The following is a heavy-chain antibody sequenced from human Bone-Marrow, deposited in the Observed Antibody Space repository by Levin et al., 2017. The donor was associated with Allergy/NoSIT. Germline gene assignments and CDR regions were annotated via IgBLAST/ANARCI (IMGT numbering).Heavy chain of an antibody. V-gene: IGHV3-7*01. CDR3: ALGAMVTY. CDR2: IKQDGSEK. J-gene: IGHJ4*02. CDR1: GLTSSSYW. D-gene: IGHD5-18*01. Sequence: HAGGSLRLSCAASGLTSSSYWMTWVRQAPGKGLEWVANIKQDGSEKYYVDSVKGRFTISRDNAKNSLYLQMNSLRVEDTAVYYCALGAMVTYWGQGTLVSVSS.